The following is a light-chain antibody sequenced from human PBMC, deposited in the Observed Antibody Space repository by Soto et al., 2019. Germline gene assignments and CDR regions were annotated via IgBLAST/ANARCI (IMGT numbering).Light chain of an antibody. Sequence: QSALTQPRSVSGSRGQSVTISCTGTSSDVGAYNFVSWYQQHPGRVPKLMIYDVSRRPSGVPDRFSGSKSGNTASLTISGLQADDEADYYCCSYAGSYTLVFGGGTKLTVL. CDR1: SSDVGAYNF. V-gene: IGLV2-11*01. CDR3: CSYAGSYTLV. CDR2: DVS. J-gene: IGLJ3*02.